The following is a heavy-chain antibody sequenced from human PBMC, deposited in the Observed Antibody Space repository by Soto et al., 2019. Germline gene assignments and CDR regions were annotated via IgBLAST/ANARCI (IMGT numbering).Heavy chain of an antibody. CDR1: GYTFSSYY. CDR2: INPSGGST. J-gene: IGHJ6*02. CDR3: AREAGGRIAARYNGMDV. Sequence: GASVNVSCKTSGYTFSSYYMHWVRQAPGQGLEWMGIINPSGGSTTFAQKLEGRVTMTRDTSTSTVYMELSSLRSEDTAVYYCAREAGGRIAARYNGMDVWGQGTTVIVSS. V-gene: IGHV1-46*01. D-gene: IGHD6-6*01.